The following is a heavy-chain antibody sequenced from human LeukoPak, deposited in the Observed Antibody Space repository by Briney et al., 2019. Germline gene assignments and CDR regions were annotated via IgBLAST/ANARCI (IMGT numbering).Heavy chain of an antibody. CDR2: IHVTDGSA. V-gene: IGHV3-23*01. CDR1: GFPFSTYD. J-gene: IGHJ6*03. D-gene: IGHD2-2*01. Sequence: GRSLRLSCAASGFPFSTYDMTWVRQAPGKALEWVSAIHVTDGSAYYTDSVKGRFTISRDNSKNTLYLQMNSLRAEDTAKYYCAKGSCSSHICYYFYYMDVWGKGTTVTVSS. CDR3: AKGSCSSHICYYFYYMDV.